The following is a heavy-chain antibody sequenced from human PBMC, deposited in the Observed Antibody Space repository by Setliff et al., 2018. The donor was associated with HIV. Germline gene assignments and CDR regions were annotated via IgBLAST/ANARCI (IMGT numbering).Heavy chain of an antibody. CDR3: ARGPNYYDRGSYYNFDY. Sequence: ASVKVSCKASGYTFTDYYIHWVRQAPGKGLEWMGYFDPQDGKTIYAQKFQGRVTMTEDTSTYTAYMGLSRLTSDDTAVYYCARGPNYYDRGSYYNFDYWGEGTLVTVSS. CDR2: FDPQDGKT. CDR1: GYTFTDYY. D-gene: IGHD3-22*01. V-gene: IGHV1-24*01. J-gene: IGHJ4*02.